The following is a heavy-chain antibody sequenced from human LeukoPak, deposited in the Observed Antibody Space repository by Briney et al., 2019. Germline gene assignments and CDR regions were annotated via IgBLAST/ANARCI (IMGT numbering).Heavy chain of an antibody. D-gene: IGHD3-16*01. Sequence: GGSLRLSCAASGFTFSSYSMNWVRQAPGKGPEWVAYMNQVGNEKNYLDSVKGRFTISRDNAKNSLYLQMTSLRAEDTAVYYCARGTYYYEFWGQGTLVTVSS. CDR2: MNQVGNEK. CDR1: GFTFSSYS. CDR3: ARGTYYYEF. V-gene: IGHV3-7*04. J-gene: IGHJ4*02.